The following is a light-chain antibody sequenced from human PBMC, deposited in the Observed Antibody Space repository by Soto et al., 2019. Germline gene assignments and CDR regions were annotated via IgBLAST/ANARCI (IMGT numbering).Light chain of an antibody. J-gene: IGKJ4*01. CDR1: QSISSY. CDR3: QQSYSTPLT. V-gene: IGKV1-39*01. CDR2: AAS. Sequence: IQVTQSPSSLSASVGDRVTITCRASQSISSYLNWYQQKPGKAPKLLIYAASSLKRGVPSRFSGSGSGTDFTLTISSLQPEDFATYYCQQSYSTPLTFGGGTKVEIK.